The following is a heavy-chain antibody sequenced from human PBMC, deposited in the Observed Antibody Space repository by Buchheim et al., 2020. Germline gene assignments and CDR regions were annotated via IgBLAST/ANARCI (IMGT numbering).Heavy chain of an antibody. Sequence: EVLLVESGGGLVQPGGSLRLSCVASGFTFSSYEMNWVRQAPGKGLEWVSYISSSGSTIYYADSVKGRFIISRDNAKNSLYLQMNSLRAEDTAVYYCATGADIVVVPAARVVGYWGQGTL. CDR3: ATGADIVVVPAARVVGY. V-gene: IGHV3-48*03. CDR1: GFTFSSYE. J-gene: IGHJ4*02. CDR2: ISSSGSTI. D-gene: IGHD2-2*01.